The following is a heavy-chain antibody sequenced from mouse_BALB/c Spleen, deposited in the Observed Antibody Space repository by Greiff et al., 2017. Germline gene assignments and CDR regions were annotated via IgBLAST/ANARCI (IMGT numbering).Heavy chain of an antibody. CDR2: VNPYNGGT. V-gene: IGHV1-19*01. D-gene: IGHD1-2*01. CDR1: GYTFTDYY. J-gene: IGHJ2*01. Sequence: EVQLQQSGPELVKPGASVKMSCKASGYTFTDYYMDWVKQSHGESFEWIGRVNPYNGGTSYNQKFKGKATLTVDKSSSTAYMELNSLTSEDSAVYYCHYYGYGVYWGQGTTLTVSS. CDR3: HYYGYGVY.